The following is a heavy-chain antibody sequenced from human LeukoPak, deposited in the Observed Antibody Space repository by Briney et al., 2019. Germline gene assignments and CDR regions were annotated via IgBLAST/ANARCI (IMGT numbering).Heavy chain of an antibody. J-gene: IGHJ4*02. V-gene: IGHV3-30*02. Sequence: GGSLRLSCAASGFRVTTYGMHWVRQAPGKGLEWVSFIRHDGSDKYYAESVKGRFTISKDDSENTQYLQMNSLRSEDTAIYYCARDFNWAWDYWGQGALVTVSS. D-gene: IGHD3-16*01. CDR2: IRHDGSDK. CDR3: ARDFNWAWDY. CDR1: GFRVTTYG.